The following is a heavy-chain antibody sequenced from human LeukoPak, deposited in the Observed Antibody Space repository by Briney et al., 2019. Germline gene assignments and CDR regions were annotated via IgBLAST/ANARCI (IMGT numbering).Heavy chain of an antibody. CDR3: ARDGVSALNLYSDL. Sequence: SETLSLTCIVSGGSISGYYWSWIRQPPGKGLEWIGSIYYSGSTDYNPSLKSRVIISVDTTKNQFSLSLISVTAADTAVYYCARDGVSALNLYSDLWGRGTLVTVSS. V-gene: IGHV4-59*01. CDR1: GGSISGYY. D-gene: IGHD3-3*01. J-gene: IGHJ2*01. CDR2: IYYSGST.